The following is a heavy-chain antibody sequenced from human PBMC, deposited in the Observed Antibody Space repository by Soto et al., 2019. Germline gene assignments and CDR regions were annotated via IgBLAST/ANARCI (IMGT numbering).Heavy chain of an antibody. D-gene: IGHD3-10*01. CDR2: ISAYNGNT. CDR1: GYTFTSYG. J-gene: IGHJ6*02. CDR3: ARVITMVRGVMGHYYYGMDV. Sequence: ASVKVSCKASGYTFTSYGISWVRQAPGQGLEWMGWISAYNGNTNYAQKLQGRVTMTTDTSTSTAYMELRSLRSEDTAVYYCARVITMVRGVMGHYYYGMDVWGQGATVTVSS. V-gene: IGHV1-18*01.